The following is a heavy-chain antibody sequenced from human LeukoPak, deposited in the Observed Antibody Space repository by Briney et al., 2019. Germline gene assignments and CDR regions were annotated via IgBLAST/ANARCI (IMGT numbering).Heavy chain of an antibody. CDR3: ALLGGYGDPRDY. J-gene: IGHJ4*02. CDR1: GFTFSSYS. D-gene: IGHD4-17*01. CDR2: ISSSSSYI. Sequence: PGGSLRLSCAASGFTFSSYSMNWVRQAPGKGLEWVSSISSSSSYIYYADSVKGRFTISRDNAKNSLYLQMNSLRAEDTDVYYCALLGGYGDPRDYWGQGTLVTVSS. V-gene: IGHV3-21*01.